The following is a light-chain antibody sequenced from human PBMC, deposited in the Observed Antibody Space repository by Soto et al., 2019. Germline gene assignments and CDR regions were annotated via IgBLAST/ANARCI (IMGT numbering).Light chain of an antibody. V-gene: IGLV2-23*02. Sequence: QSALTQPASVSGSPGQSITISCTGTSSDVGGYNYVSWYQQYPGKAPKVMIYEVTNRPSGVSNRFSGSKSGNTASLTISGLQAEDEADYYCCSYAGSSTFYVFGTGTKVTVL. J-gene: IGLJ1*01. CDR3: CSYAGSSTFYV. CDR2: EVT. CDR1: SSDVGGYNY.